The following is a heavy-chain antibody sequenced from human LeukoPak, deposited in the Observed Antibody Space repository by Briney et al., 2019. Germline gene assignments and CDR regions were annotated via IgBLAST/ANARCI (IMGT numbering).Heavy chain of an antibody. D-gene: IGHD2-2*01. J-gene: IGHJ4*02. CDR3: ARGGPYCSSTSCYIG. CDR2: INSDGSTT. V-gene: IGHV3-74*01. Sequence: PGKSLRLSCAASGFTFNTYWMHWVRQAPGKGLVWVSRINSDGSTTSYADSVKGRFTISRDNAKNTLFLQMNSLRAEGTAVYYCARGGPYCSSTSCYIGWGQGTLVTVSS. CDR1: GFTFNTYW.